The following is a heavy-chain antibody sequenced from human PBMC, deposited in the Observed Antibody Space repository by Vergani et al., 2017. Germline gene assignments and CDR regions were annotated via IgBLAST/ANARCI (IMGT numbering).Heavy chain of an antibody. CDR2: IWYDGSNK. V-gene: IGHV3-33*01. D-gene: IGHD1-26*01. CDR3: ARGRSGSYYYGMDV. J-gene: IGHJ6*02. Sequence: QVQLVESGGGVVQPGRSLRLSCAASGFTFSSYGMHWVRQAPGKGLEWVAVIWYDGSNKYDADSVNGRFPISRDNSKNTLYLQMNSLRAEDTAVYYCARGRSGSYYYGMDVWGQGTTVTVSS. CDR1: GFTFSSYG.